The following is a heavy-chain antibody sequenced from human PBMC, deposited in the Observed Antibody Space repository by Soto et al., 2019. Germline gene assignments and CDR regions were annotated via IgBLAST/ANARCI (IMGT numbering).Heavy chain of an antibody. D-gene: IGHD5-12*01. CDR3: ARDVMMATARGWFGP. CDR1: GGTFSSYA. V-gene: IGHV1-69*12. J-gene: IGHJ5*02. Sequence: QVQLVQSGAEVKKPGSSVKVSCKASGGTFSSYAISWVRQAPGQGLEWMGGIIPIFGTANYAQKFQGRVTITADESTSKVYMELSSLRSEDTAVYYCARDVMMATARGWFGPWGQGTLVTVSS. CDR2: IIPIFGTA.